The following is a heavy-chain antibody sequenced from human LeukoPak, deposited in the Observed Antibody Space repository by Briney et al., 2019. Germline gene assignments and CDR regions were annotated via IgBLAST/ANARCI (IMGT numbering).Heavy chain of an antibody. CDR1: GYTFTSYY. CDR3: ARLTDYYDSSGYFDY. J-gene: IGHJ4*02. D-gene: IGHD3-22*01. Sequence: ASVKVSCKASGYTFTSYYMHWVRQAPGQGLEWMGIINPSGGSTGYAQKFQGRVTMTRDTSTSTVYMELSSLRSEDTAVYYCARLTDYYDSSGYFDYWGQGTLVTVSS. CDR2: INPSGGST. V-gene: IGHV1-46*01.